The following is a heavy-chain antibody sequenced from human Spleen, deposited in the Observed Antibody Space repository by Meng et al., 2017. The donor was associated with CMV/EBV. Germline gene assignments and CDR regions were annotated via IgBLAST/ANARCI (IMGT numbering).Heavy chain of an antibody. Sequence: LSLTCTVSGGSISSSSYYWGWIRQAPGKGLEWVSYFSSSGSTTYHADSVKGRFTISRDNAKNSLYLQMSSLRAEDTAVYYCARRVDYCSSISCAYYFDYWGQGTLVTVSS. J-gene: IGHJ4*02. CDR2: FSSSGSTT. CDR3: ARRVDYCSSISCAYYFDY. V-gene: IGHV3-11*04. D-gene: IGHD2-2*01. CDR1: GGSISSSSYY.